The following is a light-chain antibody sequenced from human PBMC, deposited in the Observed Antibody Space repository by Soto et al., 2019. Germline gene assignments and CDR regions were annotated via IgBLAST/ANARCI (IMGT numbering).Light chain of an antibody. CDR3: QTWGSGIVV. V-gene: IGLV4-69*01. J-gene: IGLJ2*01. Sequence: QSVLTQSPSASASLGASVKLTCTLSSGHSNYAIAWHQQQSEKGPRYLMKLNSDGSHSKGDGIPDRFSGSSSGAERYLTISRLQSEDEADYYCQTWGSGIVVFGGGTTLTVL. CDR1: SGHSNYA. CDR2: LNSDGSH.